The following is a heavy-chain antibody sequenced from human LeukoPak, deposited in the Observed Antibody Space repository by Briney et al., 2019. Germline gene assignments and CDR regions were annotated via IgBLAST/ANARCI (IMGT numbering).Heavy chain of an antibody. CDR1: GGSISNYY. CDR2: ISYTGST. CDR3: ARHTMKIGNDY. Sequence: SETLSLTCTVSGGSISNYYWSWLRQPPGKGLEWIGYISYTGSTNYNPSLKSRVTISVDTSKNQFSLELNSVTAADTAVYYCARHTMKIGNDYWGQGTLVTVSS. V-gene: IGHV4-59*08. D-gene: IGHD1-26*01. J-gene: IGHJ4*02.